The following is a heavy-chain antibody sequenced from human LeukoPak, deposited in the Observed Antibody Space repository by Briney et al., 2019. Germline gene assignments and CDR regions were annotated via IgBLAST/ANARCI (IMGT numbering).Heavy chain of an antibody. Sequence: GSSVKVSCKASGGTFSSYAISWVRQAPGQGLEWIGRIIPILGIANYAQKFQGRVTMTRNTSISTAYMELSSLRSEDTAVYYCATTIGPHDAFDIWGQGTMVTVSS. CDR3: ATTIGPHDAFDI. CDR2: IIPILGIA. D-gene: IGHD2-15*01. J-gene: IGHJ3*02. CDR1: GGTFSSYA. V-gene: IGHV1-69*04.